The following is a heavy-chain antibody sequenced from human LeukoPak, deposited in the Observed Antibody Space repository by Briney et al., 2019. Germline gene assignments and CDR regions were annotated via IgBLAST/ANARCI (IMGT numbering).Heavy chain of an antibody. D-gene: IGHD5-18*01. J-gene: IGHJ6*03. CDR2: ISSSSSYI. V-gene: IGHV3-21*01. CDR3: ARATGYSYGNNYYYYMDV. Sequence: GGSLRLSCAASGFTFSSYSMNWVRQAPGKGLEWVSSISSSSSYIYYADSVKGRFTISRDNAKNSLYLQMNSLRAEDTAVYYCARATGYSYGNNYYYYMDVWGKGTTVTISS. CDR1: GFTFSSYS.